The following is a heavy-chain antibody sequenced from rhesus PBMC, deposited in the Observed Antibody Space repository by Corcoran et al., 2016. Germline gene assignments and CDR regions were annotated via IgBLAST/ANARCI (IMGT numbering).Heavy chain of an antibody. J-gene: IGHJ4*01. CDR2: INTDTENP. V-gene: IGHV7-114*01. CDR1: GYSFPNSG. Sequence: QVQLVQSGAEVTQPGASVKVSCKASGYSFPNSGLNWVRQAHGQRLEWMGWINTDTENPKYAKGFKKQLTLSIDTSSKTAYLKISSRKAEYTAVYYCARLGRYQEFDYWGQGVLVTVSS. CDR3: ARLGRYQEFDY. D-gene: IGHD6-19*01.